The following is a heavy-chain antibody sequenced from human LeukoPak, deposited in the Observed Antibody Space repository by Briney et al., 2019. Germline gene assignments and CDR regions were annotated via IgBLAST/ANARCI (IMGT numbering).Heavy chain of an antibody. CDR1: GGSFSGYY. CDR2: INHSGST. J-gene: IGHJ4*02. CDR3: ARSANFWSNFFGY. Sequence: SETLSLTCAVYGGSFSGYYWSWIRQPPGKGLEWIGEINHSGSTNYNPSLKSRVTISVDTSKNQFSLKLSSVTAADTAVYYCARSANFWSNFFGYWGQGTLVTVSS. D-gene: IGHD3-3*01. V-gene: IGHV4-34*01.